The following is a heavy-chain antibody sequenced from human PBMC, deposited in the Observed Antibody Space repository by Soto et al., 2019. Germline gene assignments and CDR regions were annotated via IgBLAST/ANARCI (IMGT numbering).Heavy chain of an antibody. V-gene: IGHV4-31*03. J-gene: IGHJ4*02. D-gene: IGHD3-10*01. Sequence: QVQLQESAPGLVKPSQTLSLTCTVSGGSISSGGYYWSWIRQHPGKGLEWIGYIYYSGSTYYNPSLKSRVTISVDTSKNQFSLKLSSVTAADTAVYYCARAQNQIMVRGVNYFDYWGQGTLVTVSS. CDR3: ARAQNQIMVRGVNYFDY. CDR2: IYYSGST. CDR1: GGSISSGGYY.